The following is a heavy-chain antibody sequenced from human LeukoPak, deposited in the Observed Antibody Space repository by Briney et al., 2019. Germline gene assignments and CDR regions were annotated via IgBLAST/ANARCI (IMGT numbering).Heavy chain of an antibody. CDR3: ARCGPGRDGYNSYYFAY. D-gene: IGHD5-24*01. Sequence: GGSLRLSCAASGFTFSSYSMNWVRQAPGKGLEWVSYISSSSSTIYYADSVKGRFTISRDNAKNSLYLQMNSLRAEDTAVYYCARCGPGRDGYNSYYFAYWGQGTLVTVSS. J-gene: IGHJ4*02. CDR1: GFTFSSYS. CDR2: ISSSSSTI. V-gene: IGHV3-48*01.